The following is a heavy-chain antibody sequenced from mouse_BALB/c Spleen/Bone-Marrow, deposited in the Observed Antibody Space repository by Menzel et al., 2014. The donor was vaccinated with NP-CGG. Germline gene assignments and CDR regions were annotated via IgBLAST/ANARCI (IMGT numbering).Heavy chain of an antibody. J-gene: IGHJ2*01. V-gene: IGHV5-6-4*01. CDR2: ISSGGRYT. CDR1: GFTFSSYT. CDR3: TSMITRGYYFDY. D-gene: IGHD2-4*01. Sequence: VMLVESGGGLVKPGGSLKLSCAASGFTFSSYTMSWVRQTPEKRLEWVATISSGGRYTYYPDSVKGRFTISRDNAKNTLYLQMSSLKSEDTAMYYCTSMITRGYYFDYWGQGTTLTVSS.